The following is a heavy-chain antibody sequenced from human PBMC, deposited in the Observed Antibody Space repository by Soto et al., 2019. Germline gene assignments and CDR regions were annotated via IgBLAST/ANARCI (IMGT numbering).Heavy chain of an antibody. D-gene: IGHD5-12*01. V-gene: IGHV3-72*01. CDR3: ARGVVSTGYFDY. CDR1: GFTFSDHY. CDR2: SRDKDHSHTT. Sequence: EVQLAESGGGLVQPGGSLRLSCAASGFTFSDHYMDWVCQAPGKGLEWVGRSRDKDHSHTTEYAASVKGRFTISRGDSENSLYLQRTSLKTEDTAVYYCARGVVSTGYFDYWGQGTLFTVSA. J-gene: IGHJ4*02.